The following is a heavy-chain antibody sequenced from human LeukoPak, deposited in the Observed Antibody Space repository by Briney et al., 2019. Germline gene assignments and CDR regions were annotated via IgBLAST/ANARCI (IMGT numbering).Heavy chain of an antibody. J-gene: IGHJ4*02. CDR2: IDQDATEK. Sequence: GGSLRLSCVVSGFSISDSYMTWVRQAPGKGLEWVANIDQDATEKYYVDSVVGRFTISRDNAKNLLYLQMNSLRVEDTAVYYCAKSGGFFDTWGQGTLVTVSS. CDR1: GFSISDSY. CDR3: AKSGGFFDT. D-gene: IGHD1-26*01. V-gene: IGHV3-7*01.